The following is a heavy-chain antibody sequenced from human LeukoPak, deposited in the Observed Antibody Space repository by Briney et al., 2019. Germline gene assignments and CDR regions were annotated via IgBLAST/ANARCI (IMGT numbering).Heavy chain of an antibody. CDR2: ISSSGSTI. Sequence: PGGSLRLSCAASGFTFSSYEMNWVRQAPGKGLEWVSYISSSGSTIYYADSVKGRFTISRDNAKNSLYLQMNSLRAEDTAVYYCARDGMAAAGPKGDYWGQGTLVTVSS. D-gene: IGHD6-13*01. CDR1: GFTFSSYE. J-gene: IGHJ4*02. V-gene: IGHV3-48*03. CDR3: ARDGMAAAGPKGDY.